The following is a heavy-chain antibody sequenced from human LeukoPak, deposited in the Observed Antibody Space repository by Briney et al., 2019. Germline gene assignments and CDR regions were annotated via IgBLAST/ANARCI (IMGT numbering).Heavy chain of an antibody. CDR3: ARNSGWSSPAAFDI. J-gene: IGHJ3*02. CDR1: GFTFSSFW. D-gene: IGHD6-19*01. CDR2: IKGDGSDK. Sequence: GGSLRLSCAASGFTFSSFWMNWVRQAQGKGLEWLPNIKGDGSDKDYVDSVKGRFTISRDNAKNSLCLQMNSLRVEDTALYYCARNSGWSSPAAFDIWGQGTMVTVSS. V-gene: IGHV3-7*03.